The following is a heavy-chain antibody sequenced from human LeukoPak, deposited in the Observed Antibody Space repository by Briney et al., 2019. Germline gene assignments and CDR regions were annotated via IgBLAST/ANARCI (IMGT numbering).Heavy chain of an antibody. CDR3: AKAPRGLKPYYFDH. V-gene: IGHV3-23*01. CDR1: GFTFSSYA. Sequence: GGSLRLSCAASGFTFSSYAMNWVRQAPGKGLEWVSGLSDSGYGTYYADSVKGRFTISRDNSKNTLSLKMNTLRAEDTAVYYCAKAPRGLKPYYFDHWGQGIMVTVSS. J-gene: IGHJ4*02. CDR2: LSDSGYGT. D-gene: IGHD3-10*01.